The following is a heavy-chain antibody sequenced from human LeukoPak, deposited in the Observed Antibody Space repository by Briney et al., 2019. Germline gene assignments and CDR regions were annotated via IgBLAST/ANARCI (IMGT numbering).Heavy chain of an antibody. V-gene: IGHV3-9*03. CDR1: GFTFDDYA. CDR3: AKGSFRGITGTLRGGFDY. J-gene: IGHJ4*02. Sequence: GRSLRLSCAASGFTFDDYAMHWVRQPPGKGLEWASGISWNSGSIGYADSVKGRFTISRDNAKNSLYLQMNSLRAEDMALYYCAKGSFRGITGTLRGGFDYWGQGTLVTVSS. CDR2: ISWNSGSI. D-gene: IGHD1-7*01.